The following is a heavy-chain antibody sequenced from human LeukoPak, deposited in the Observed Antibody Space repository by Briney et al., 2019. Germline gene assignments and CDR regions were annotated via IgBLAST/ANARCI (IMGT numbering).Heavy chain of an antibody. CDR3: ARDRGYSSGWTANLFDY. V-gene: IGHV3-30*04. D-gene: IGHD6-19*01. CDR2: ISYDGSNK. J-gene: IGHJ4*02. CDR1: GFTFSSYA. Sequence: GSLRLSCAASGFTFSSYAMHWVRQAPGKGLEWVAVISYDGSNKYYADSVKGRSTISRDNSKNTLYLQMNSLRAEDTAVYYCARDRGYSSGWTANLFDYWGQGTLVTVSS.